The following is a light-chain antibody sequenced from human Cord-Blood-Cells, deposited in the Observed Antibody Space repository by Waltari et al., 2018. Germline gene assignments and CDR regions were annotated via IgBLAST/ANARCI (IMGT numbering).Light chain of an antibody. V-gene: IGKV1-39*01. J-gene: IGKJ2*01. CDR2: AAS. CDR1: QSISSY. Sequence: DIQMTQSPSSLSASVRDRVTITSRASQSISSYLNWYQQQPGKAPKLLIDAASSLQRGVPSRFSGSGYGTDFTLTISSLPPEDFATYYCQQSYSTPHTFGQGTKREIK. CDR3: QQSYSTPHT.